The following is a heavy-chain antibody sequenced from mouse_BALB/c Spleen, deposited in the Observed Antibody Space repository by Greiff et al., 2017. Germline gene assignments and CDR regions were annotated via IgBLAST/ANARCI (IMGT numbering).Heavy chain of an antibody. Sequence: EVMLVESGGGLVQPGGSLKLSCAASGFTFSSYTMSWVRQTPEKRLEWVAYISNGGGSTYYPDTVKGRFTISRDNAKNTLYLQMSSLKSEDTAMYYCARQDLAYYFDYWGQGTTLTVSS. CDR3: ARQDLAYYFDY. J-gene: IGHJ2*01. V-gene: IGHV5-12-2*01. CDR2: ISNGGGST. CDR1: GFTFSSYT.